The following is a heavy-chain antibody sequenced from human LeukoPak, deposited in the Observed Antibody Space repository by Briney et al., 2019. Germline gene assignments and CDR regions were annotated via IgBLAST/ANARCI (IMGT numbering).Heavy chain of an antibody. CDR3: AKDPDTMIMLYYFDY. Sequence: GGSLRLSCAASGFSFGSYAISWVRQAPGKGLEWVSGISGSGSGTYYADSVKGRFTISRDNSKNTLYLQMNSLRAEDTAVYYCAKDPDTMIMLYYFDYWGQGALVTVSS. CDR1: GFSFGSYA. V-gene: IGHV3-23*01. J-gene: IGHJ4*02. D-gene: IGHD3-22*01. CDR2: ISGSGSGT.